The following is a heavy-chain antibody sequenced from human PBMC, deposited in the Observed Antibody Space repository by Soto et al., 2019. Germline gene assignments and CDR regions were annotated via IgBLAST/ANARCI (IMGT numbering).Heavy chain of an antibody. CDR1: GLTFNNAW. V-gene: IGHV3-15*01. CDR3: TSYSGAAFEY. CDR2: IRSQSDGGTT. J-gene: IGHJ4*02. Sequence: WVALRLSSGASGLTFNNAWMNWVRQAPGKGLEWVGRIRSQSDGGTTDYAAPVKGRFTISRDDSKNMVDLQMSSLKTEDTAIYYCTSYSGAAFEYRGQGARVTVSS. D-gene: IGHD1-26*01.